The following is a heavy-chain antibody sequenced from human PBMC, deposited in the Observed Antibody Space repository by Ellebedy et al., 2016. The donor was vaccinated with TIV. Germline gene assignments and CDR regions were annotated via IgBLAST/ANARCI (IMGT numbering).Heavy chain of an antibody. V-gene: IGHV1-3*04. CDR1: GHIFTTYG. CDR3: ATREWQDPMDV. J-gene: IGHJ6*02. D-gene: IGHD3-3*01. CDR2: INTGNGNT. Sequence: ASVKVSCXASGHIFTTYGIHWVRQAPGQRPEWMGWINTGNGNTKYSQKFQGRITITRDTSATTAYMELSGLMSEDTAVYYCATREWQDPMDVWGQGTMVTVSS.